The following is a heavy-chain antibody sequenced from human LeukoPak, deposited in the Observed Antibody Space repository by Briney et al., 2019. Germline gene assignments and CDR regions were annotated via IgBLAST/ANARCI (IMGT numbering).Heavy chain of an antibody. CDR3: ARRLCGIGTCYKFDY. J-gene: IGHJ4*02. CDR1: GFTFKSYW. V-gene: IGHV3-7*01. CDR2: IKEDGSEK. D-gene: IGHD2-15*01. Sequence: GGSLRLPCAASGFTFKSYWMSWVRQAPGKGLEWVASIKEDGSEKYYVDSVKGRFTISRDNAENSLYPQMNSLRAEDTAVYFCARRLCGIGTCYKFDYWGQGTLVTVSS.